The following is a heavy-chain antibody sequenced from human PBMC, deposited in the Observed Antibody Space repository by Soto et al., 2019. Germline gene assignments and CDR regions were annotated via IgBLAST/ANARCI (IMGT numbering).Heavy chain of an antibody. CDR1: GGTFSSYA. CDR3: ARGWELLAAFDI. D-gene: IGHD1-26*01. J-gene: IGHJ3*02. CDR2: IIPIFGTA. Sequence: SGKVSCKXSGGTFSSYAISWVRQAPGQGLEWMGGIIPIFGTANYAQKFQGRVTITADESTSTAYMELSSLRSEDTAVHYCARGWELLAAFDIWGQGTMVTVSS. V-gene: IGHV1-69*13.